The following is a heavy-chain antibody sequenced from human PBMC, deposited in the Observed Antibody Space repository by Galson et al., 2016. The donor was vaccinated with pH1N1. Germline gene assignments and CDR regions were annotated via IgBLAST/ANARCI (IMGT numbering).Heavy chain of an antibody. V-gene: IGHV3-30*04. CDR1: GFTFTSYA. Sequence: SLRLSCAASGFTFTSYAMHWVRQAPGKGLAWVAVIFYDGTNEYYADSVKGRFTTSRDRTQSTVYLQMNSLRTEDTAVYYCARYSEYSGHEGFHWAQGTLVIVSS. J-gene: IGHJ4*02. D-gene: IGHD5-12*01. CDR3: ARYSEYSGHEGFH. CDR2: IFYDGTNE.